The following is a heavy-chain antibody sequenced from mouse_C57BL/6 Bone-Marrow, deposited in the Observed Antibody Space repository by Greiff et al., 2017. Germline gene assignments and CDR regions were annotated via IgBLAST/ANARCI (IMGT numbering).Heavy chain of an antibody. CDR1: GYSITSYY. V-gene: IGHV3-8*01. Sequence: EVKLMESGPGLVKPSQSLSLSCSATGYSITSYYWNWIRKFPGNKLEYMGYISYSGSTYYNPSLKSRISITRDTSKNQYYLQLNSVTTDDTATYYCARFGLRPYWYFDVWGTGTTVTVSS. D-gene: IGHD2-4*01. CDR2: ISYSGST. CDR3: ARFGLRPYWYFDV. J-gene: IGHJ1*03.